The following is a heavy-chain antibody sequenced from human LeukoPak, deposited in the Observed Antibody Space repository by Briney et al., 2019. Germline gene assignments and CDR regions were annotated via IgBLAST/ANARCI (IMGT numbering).Heavy chain of an antibody. CDR1: GYTFTSYG. CDR3: ARDYYDSSGYYYDYYYYGMDV. J-gene: IGHJ6*02. Sequence: ASVKVSCKASGYTFTSYGISWVRQAPGQGLEWMAWISAYNGNTNYAQKFQGRLTMTTETSTSTAYMELRSLRSDDTAVYYCARDYYDSSGYYYDYYYYGMDVWGQGTTVTVSS. V-gene: IGHV1-18*01. CDR2: ISAYNGNT. D-gene: IGHD3-22*01.